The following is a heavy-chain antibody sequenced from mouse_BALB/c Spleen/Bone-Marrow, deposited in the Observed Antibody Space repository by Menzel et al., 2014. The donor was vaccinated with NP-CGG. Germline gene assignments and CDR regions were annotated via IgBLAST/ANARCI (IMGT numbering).Heavy chain of an antibody. J-gene: IGHJ2*01. D-gene: IGHD1-1*01. Sequence: VQLQQSGAELVKPGASVKLSCKASGYTFTSYWMHWVKQRPGRGLEWIGEINPSNGRTNYNEKFKSKATLTVDKSSSTAYMQLSSLTSEDSAVYYCARVGYYGSSYFDYWGQGTTLTVSS. CDR1: GYTFTSYW. CDR2: INPSNGRT. CDR3: ARVGYYGSSYFDY. V-gene: IGHV1S81*02.